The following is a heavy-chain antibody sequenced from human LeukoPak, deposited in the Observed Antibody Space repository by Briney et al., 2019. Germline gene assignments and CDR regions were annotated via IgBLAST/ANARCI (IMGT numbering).Heavy chain of an antibody. V-gene: IGHV4-39*01. D-gene: IGHD1-14*01. CDR2: IYYSGST. CDR1: GGSISSSSYY. J-gene: IGHJ4*02. Sequence: SETLSLTCTVSGGSISSSSYYWGWIRQPPGKGLEWIGSIYYSGSTYYNPSLKSRVTISVDKSKNQFSLKLSSVTAADTAVYYCARSKRRPRLTHTEPFDYLGQGTLVTVSS. CDR3: ARSKRRPRLTHTEPFDY.